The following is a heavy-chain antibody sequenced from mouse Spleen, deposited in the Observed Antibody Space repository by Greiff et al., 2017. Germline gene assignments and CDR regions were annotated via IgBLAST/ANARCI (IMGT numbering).Heavy chain of an antibody. V-gene: IGHV1-39*01. CDR3: AREDYDYDGLGAMDY. Sequence: EVKLMESGPELVKPGASVKISCKASGYSFTDYNMNWVKQSNGKSLEWIGVINPNYGTTSYNQKFKGKATLTVDQSSSTAYMQLNSLTSEDSAVYFCAREDYDYDGLGAMDYWGQGTSVTVSS. CDR1: GYSFTDYN. D-gene: IGHD2-4*01. CDR2: INPNYGTT. J-gene: IGHJ4*01.